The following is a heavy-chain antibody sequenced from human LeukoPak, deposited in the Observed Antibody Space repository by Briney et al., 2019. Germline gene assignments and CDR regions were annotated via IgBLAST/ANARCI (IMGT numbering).Heavy chain of an antibody. D-gene: IGHD6-6*01. CDR3: ARDFSSSSTVYYYYYMDV. V-gene: IGHV4-59*12. J-gene: IGHJ6*03. CDR1: GGSFSAYY. CDR2: IYYSGNT. Sequence: SETLSLTCTVSGGSFSAYYWSWIRQPPGKGLEWIGYIYYSGNTNYNPSLKSRVTISVDTSKNQFSLKLSSVTAADTAIYYCARDFSSSSTVYYYYYMDVWGKGTTVTVSS.